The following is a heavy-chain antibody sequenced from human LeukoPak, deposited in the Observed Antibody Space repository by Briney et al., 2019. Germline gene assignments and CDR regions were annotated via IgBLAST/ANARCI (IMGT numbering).Heavy chain of an antibody. J-gene: IGHJ4*02. CDR1: GYTFTNYD. V-gene: IGHV1-8*01. Sequence: ASVKVSCKASGYTFTNYDINWVRQATGQGLEWMGWMNPNSGNTGYAQKFQGRVTMTRNTSIITAYMELSSLRSEDTAVYYCARDRAWSTIETLQLDYWGQGTLVTVSS. CDR2: MNPNSGNT. CDR3: ARDRAWSTIETLQLDY. D-gene: IGHD5/OR15-5a*01.